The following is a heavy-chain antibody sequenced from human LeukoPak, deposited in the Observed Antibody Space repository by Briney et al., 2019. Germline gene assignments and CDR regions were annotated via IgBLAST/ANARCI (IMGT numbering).Heavy chain of an antibody. CDR3: ARGPYSYDSSGAFDI. V-gene: IGHV4-61*02. CDR1: GDSISSGDYY. Sequence: PSETLSLTCTVSGDSISSGDYYWSWIRQPAGKGLEWIGRISSSGSTNYNPSLKRRVTISVDTSKTQFSLKLSSVTAADTAVYFCARGPYSYDSSGAFDIWGQGTMVTVSS. D-gene: IGHD3-22*01. CDR2: ISSSGST. J-gene: IGHJ3*02.